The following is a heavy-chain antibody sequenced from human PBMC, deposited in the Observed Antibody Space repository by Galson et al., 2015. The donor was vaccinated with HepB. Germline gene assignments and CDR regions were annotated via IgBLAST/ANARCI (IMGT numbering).Heavy chain of an antibody. CDR1: TFIFSTYS. V-gene: IGHV3-48*04. CDR3: ARDWGIAVSGTWWFDP. D-gene: IGHD6-19*01. J-gene: IGHJ5*02. Sequence: SLRLSCAASTFIFSTYSMNWVRQAPGKGLECVSYISSSSSTIYYADSVKGRFTISRDNAKNSLYLQMSSLRAEDTAVYYCARDWGIAVSGTWWFDPWGRGTLVTVSS. CDR2: ISSSSSTI.